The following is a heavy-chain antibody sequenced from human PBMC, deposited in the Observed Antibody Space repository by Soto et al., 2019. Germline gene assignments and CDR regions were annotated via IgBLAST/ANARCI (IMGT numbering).Heavy chain of an antibody. J-gene: IGHJ4*02. D-gene: IGHD5-18*01. CDR1: GFSFSIFA. CDR2: ISDDGASI. CDR3: ARENSVQAWLHHFDH. Sequence: GGSLRLSCEASGFSFSIFAMNWVRQAPGRGLEWVSYISDDGASIYYADSLKGRFTISRDNAKNSLSLQMNNLRAEDTAVYYCARENSVQAWLHHFDHWGLGTLVTV. V-gene: IGHV3-48*03.